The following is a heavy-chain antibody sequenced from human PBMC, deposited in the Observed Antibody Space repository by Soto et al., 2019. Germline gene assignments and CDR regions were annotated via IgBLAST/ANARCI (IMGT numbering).Heavy chain of an antibody. Sequence: ASVKVSCKASGYTFTSYYMHWVRQAPGQGLEWMGIINPSGGSTSYAQKFQGRVTMTRDTSTSTVYMELSSLRSEDTAVYYCARDQWGEDIVQMVYARFYGMDVWGQGTTVTVSS. CDR3: ARDQWGEDIVQMVYARFYGMDV. CDR2: INPSGGST. V-gene: IGHV1-46*01. J-gene: IGHJ6*02. D-gene: IGHD2-8*01. CDR1: GYTFTSYY.